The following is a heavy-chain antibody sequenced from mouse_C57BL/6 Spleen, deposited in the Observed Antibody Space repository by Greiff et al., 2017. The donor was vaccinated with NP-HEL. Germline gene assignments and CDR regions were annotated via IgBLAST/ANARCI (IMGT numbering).Heavy chain of an antibody. V-gene: IGHV1-55*01. CDR1: GYTFTSYW. J-gene: IGHJ4*01. CDR2: IYPGSGST. CDR3: ARRRPYDAMDY. Sequence: QVHVKQSGAELVKPGASVKMSCKASGYTFTSYWITWVKQRPGQGLEWIGDIYPGSGSTNYNEKFKSKATLTVDTSSSTAYMQLSSLTSEDSAVYYCARRRPYDAMDYWGQGTSVTVSS.